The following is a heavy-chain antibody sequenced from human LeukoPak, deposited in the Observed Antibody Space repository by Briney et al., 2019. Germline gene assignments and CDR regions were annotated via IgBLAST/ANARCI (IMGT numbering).Heavy chain of an antibody. Sequence: SETLSLTCTVSGGSISSYYWSWIRQPPGKGLEWIGYIYYSGSTNYNPSLKSRVTISVDTSKNQLSLKLSSVTAADTAVYYCARVPGYSSGWPYYYYYGMDVWGQGTTVTVSS. V-gene: IGHV4-59*08. D-gene: IGHD6-19*01. CDR2: IYYSGST. CDR3: ARVPGYSSGWPYYYYYGMDV. J-gene: IGHJ6*02. CDR1: GGSISSYY.